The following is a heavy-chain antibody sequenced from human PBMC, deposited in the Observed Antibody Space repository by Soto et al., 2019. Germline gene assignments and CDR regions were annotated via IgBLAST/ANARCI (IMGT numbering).Heavy chain of an antibody. Sequence: PGGSLRLSCAASGFIFSSYSMNWVRQAPWKGLEWVSYISSSSGTIYYADSVKGRFTISRDNAKNSLYLQMNSLRVEDTAVYYCAREGFPGDWGWFSPGGRGTLDPVSS. CDR1: GFIFSSYS. CDR2: ISSSSGTI. J-gene: IGHJ5*02. CDR3: AREGFPGDWGWFSP. D-gene: IGHD2-21*02. V-gene: IGHV3-48*01.